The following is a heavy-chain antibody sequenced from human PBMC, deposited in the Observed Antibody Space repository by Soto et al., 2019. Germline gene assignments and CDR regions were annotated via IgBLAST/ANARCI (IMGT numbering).Heavy chain of an antibody. D-gene: IGHD3-10*01. CDR2: INSEGST. CDR1: GFSFSSYG. Sequence: GGSLRLSCRGSGFSFSSYGIHWARQAPGKGLVWVSRINSEGSTSYADSVKGRFTISRDNAKNTVHLQMNSLRVEDTAVYYCACMYYGSGSSPAWGQGTLVTVSS. J-gene: IGHJ5*02. CDR3: ACMYYGSGSSPA. V-gene: IGHV3-74*01.